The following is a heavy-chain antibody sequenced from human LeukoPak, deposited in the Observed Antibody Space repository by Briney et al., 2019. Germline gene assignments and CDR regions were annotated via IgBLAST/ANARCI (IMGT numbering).Heavy chain of an antibody. D-gene: IGHD3-9*01. CDR2: IYHSGST. J-gene: IGHJ4*02. V-gene: IGHV4-38-2*02. CDR1: GYSISSGYY. CDR3: ARGGSILTGYSSH. Sequence: PSETLSLTCTVSGYSISSGYYWGWIRQPPGKGLEWIGSIYHSGSTYYNPSLKSRVTISVDTSKNQFSLKLSSVTAADTAVHYCARGGSILTGYSSHWGQGTLVTVSS.